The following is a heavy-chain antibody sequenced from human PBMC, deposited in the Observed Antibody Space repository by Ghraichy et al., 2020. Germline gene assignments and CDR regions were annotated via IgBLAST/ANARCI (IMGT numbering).Heavy chain of an antibody. V-gene: IGHV4-39*07. Sequence: LSLTCTVSGGSISSSSYYWGWIRQPPGKGLEWIGSIYYSGSTYYNPSLKSRVTISVDTSKNQFSLKLSSVTAADTAVYYCARDGLDHDFWSGYYFFGTFDPWGQGTLVTVSS. D-gene: IGHD3-3*01. J-gene: IGHJ5*02. CDR2: IYYSGST. CDR3: ARDGLDHDFWSGYYFFGTFDP. CDR1: GGSISSSSYY.